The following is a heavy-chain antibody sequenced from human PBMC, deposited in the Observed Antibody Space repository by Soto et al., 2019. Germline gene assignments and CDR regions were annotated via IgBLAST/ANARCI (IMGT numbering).Heavy chain of an antibody. Sequence: LTCTGSGGSVCRYHWSSIQQPTGKGLEWIGYIYYSGNTNYDPSLKSRVTISIDTSKNQFSLKLSSVTAADTAVYYCARDSYSTNWYYFDYWGQGTLVTGSS. V-gene: IGHV4-59*02. J-gene: IGHJ4*02. CDR3: ARDSYSTNWYYFDY. CDR2: IYYSGNT. CDR1: GGSVCRYH. D-gene: IGHD6-13*01.